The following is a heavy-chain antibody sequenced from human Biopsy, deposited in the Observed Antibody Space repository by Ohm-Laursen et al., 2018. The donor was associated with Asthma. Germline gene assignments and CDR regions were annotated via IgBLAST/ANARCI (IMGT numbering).Heavy chain of an antibody. V-gene: IGHV1-69*13. CDR3: ARKAGSCISRTCYSLDL. CDR2: INSVFGTT. D-gene: IGHD2-2*01. CDR1: GGTFNTYV. J-gene: IGHJ5*02. Sequence: GASVKVSCKPLGGTFNTYVIGWVRQAPGQGLEWMGGINSVFGTTTYPQKFQDRVTITADDSMSTVYMELSSLRSEDTAVYYCARKAGSCISRTCYSLDLWGQGTLVTVSS.